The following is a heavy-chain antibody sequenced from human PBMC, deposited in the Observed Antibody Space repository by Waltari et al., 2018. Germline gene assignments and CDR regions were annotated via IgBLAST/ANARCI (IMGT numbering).Heavy chain of an antibody. CDR3: ARAWIAAAGGWFDP. D-gene: IGHD6-13*01. Sequence: QVQLVQSGAEVKKPGASVKVSCKASGYTFTSYGISWVRQAHGQGLEWRGWSSTYNGNTNDAQKLQVRVTMTTATSTSTAYMELRSLRSDDTAVYYCARAWIAAAGGWFDPWGQGTLVTVSS. V-gene: IGHV1-18*01. CDR2: SSTYNGNT. J-gene: IGHJ5*02. CDR1: GYTFTSYG.